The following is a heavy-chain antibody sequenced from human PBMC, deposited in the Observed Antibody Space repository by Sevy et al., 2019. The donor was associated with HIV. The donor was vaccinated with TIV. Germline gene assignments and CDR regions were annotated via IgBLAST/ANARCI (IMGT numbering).Heavy chain of an antibody. D-gene: IGHD2-15*01. J-gene: IGHJ5*02. V-gene: IGHV4-4*07. CDR1: GGSISSYY. CDR2: IYTSGST. Sequence: SETLSLTCTVSGGSISSYYWSWIRQLAGKGLEWIGRIYTSGSTNYNPSLKSRVTMSVDTSKNQFSLKLSSVTAADTAVYYCARDEGYCSGGSCYPPYNWFDPWGQGTLVTVSS. CDR3: ARDEGYCSGGSCYPPYNWFDP.